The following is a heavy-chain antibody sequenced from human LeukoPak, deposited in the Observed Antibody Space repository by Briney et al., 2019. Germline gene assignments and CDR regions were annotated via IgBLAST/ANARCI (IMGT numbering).Heavy chain of an antibody. CDR1: GGSFSGYY. J-gene: IGHJ6*03. CDR3: ARLVPAARGLLYYYYYYMDV. D-gene: IGHD2-2*01. CDR2: INHSGST. V-gene: IGHV4-34*01. Sequence: PSETLSATCADHGGSFSGYYWSWSRQPPGKGLEWGGEINHSGSTNYNTSPKSRVALSSDTSKTQFSLKLSSVTAADTAVYYCARLVPAARGLLYYYYYYMDVWGKGTTVTVSS.